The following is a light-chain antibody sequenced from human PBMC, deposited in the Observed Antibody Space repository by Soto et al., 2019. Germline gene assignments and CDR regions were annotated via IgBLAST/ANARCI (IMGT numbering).Light chain of an antibody. Sequence: QSALTQPASVSGSPGQSITISCTRTSSDVGSYNLVSWYQQHPGKAPKLMIYEGSKRPSGVSNRFSGSKSGNTASLTISGLQDENEADYYCCSYAGSSTHAVFGGGTQLTVL. V-gene: IGLV2-23*01. CDR3: CSYAGSSTHAV. CDR2: EGS. CDR1: SSDVGSYNL. J-gene: IGLJ7*01.